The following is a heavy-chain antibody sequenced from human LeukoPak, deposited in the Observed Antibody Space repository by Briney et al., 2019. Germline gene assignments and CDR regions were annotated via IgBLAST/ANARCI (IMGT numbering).Heavy chain of an antibody. D-gene: IGHD3-9*01. CDR3: ARGDPSLTGFDY. J-gene: IGHJ4*02. CDR2: IYRGGTI. V-gene: IGHV3-53*01. CDR1: GFTFSSYA. Sequence: GGSLRLSCAASGFTFSSYAMSWVRQAPGKGLEWVSVIYRGGTIYYADSVKGRFTISRDNSKNTLYLQMNNLRAEDTAVYYCARGDPSLTGFDYWGQGTLVTVSS.